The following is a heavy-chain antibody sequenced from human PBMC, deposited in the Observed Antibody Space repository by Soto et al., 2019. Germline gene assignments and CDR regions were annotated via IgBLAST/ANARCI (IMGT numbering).Heavy chain of an antibody. Sequence: PGGSLRLSCAASGFNFSNHWMHWVRQRPGEGLVWVSRITSDGKSKAYAESVKGRFTISRDNSKNTLYLQMNSLRAEDTAVYYCAREGMIVLYFFDYWGQGTLVTVSS. J-gene: IGHJ4*02. CDR2: ITSDGKSK. D-gene: IGHD3-22*01. CDR1: GFNFSNHW. CDR3: AREGMIVLYFFDY. V-gene: IGHV3-74*01.